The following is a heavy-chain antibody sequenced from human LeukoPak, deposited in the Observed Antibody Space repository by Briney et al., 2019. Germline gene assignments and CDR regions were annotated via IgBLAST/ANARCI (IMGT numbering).Heavy chain of an antibody. CDR2: INHSGST. CDR3: ARTHYYYDSGGYYITTYYFDY. CDR1: GGSFSGYY. Sequence: PSETLSLTCAVYGGSFSGYYWSWIRQPPGKGLEWIGEINHSGSTNYNPSLKSRVTISVDTSKNQFSLKLSSVTAADTAVYYCARTHYYYDSGGYYITTYYFDYWGQGTVVTVSS. D-gene: IGHD3-22*01. V-gene: IGHV4-34*01. J-gene: IGHJ4*02.